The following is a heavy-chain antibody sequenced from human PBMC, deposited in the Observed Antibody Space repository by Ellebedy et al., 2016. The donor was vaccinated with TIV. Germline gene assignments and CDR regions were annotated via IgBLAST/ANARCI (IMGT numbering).Heavy chain of an antibody. Sequence: GGSLRLSRAASGFTISSSYMSWVRQAPGKGLEWVSVIHIDDTTYYADSVKGRFTISRDNSKNTLFLQMNRLRAEDSAVYYCARETFNDVDLIVWGVFDIWGQGTTVTVSS. V-gene: IGHV3-66*01. D-gene: IGHD3-22*01. CDR3: ARETFNDVDLIVWGVFDI. CDR1: GFTISSSY. CDR2: IHIDDTT. J-gene: IGHJ3*02.